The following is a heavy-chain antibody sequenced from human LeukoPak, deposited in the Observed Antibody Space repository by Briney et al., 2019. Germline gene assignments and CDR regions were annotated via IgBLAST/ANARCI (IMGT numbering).Heavy chain of an antibody. Sequence: PGGSLRLSCAASGFTFSSYSMNWVRQAPGKGLEWVAVISYDGSNKYYADSVKGRFTISRDNSKNTLYLQMNSLRAEDTAVYYCARVGAGYSSGWYHGKEPPGPNYYYYYGMDVWGQGTTVTVSS. CDR1: GFTFSSYS. D-gene: IGHD6-19*01. V-gene: IGHV3-30*03. CDR3: ARVGAGYSSGWYHGKEPPGPNYYYYYGMDV. J-gene: IGHJ6*02. CDR2: ISYDGSNK.